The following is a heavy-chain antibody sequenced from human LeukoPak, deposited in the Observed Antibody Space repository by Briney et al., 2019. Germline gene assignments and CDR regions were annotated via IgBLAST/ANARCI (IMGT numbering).Heavy chain of an antibody. CDR1: GFTFSTYA. D-gene: IGHD6-19*01. J-gene: IGHJ4*02. CDR2: IGDTT. CDR3: AKGGRSSGWYSDY. Sequence: GGSLRLSCAASGFTFSTYAMSWVRQAPGKGLEWVSAIGDTTYYADSVKGRFTISRDNSKNTLYLQMNSLRAEDTAVYYCAKGGRSSGWYSDYWGQGTLVTVSS. V-gene: IGHV3-23*01.